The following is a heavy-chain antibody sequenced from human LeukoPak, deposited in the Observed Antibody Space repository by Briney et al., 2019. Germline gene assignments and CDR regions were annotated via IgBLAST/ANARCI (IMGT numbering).Heavy chain of an antibody. Sequence: GASVKVSCKASGGTFSSYAISWVRQAPGQGLEWMGGIIPIFGTASYAQKFQGRVTITTDESTSTAYMELSSLRSEDTAVYYCARGRRAAAGHWGNDAFDIWGQGTMVTVSS. CDR3: ARGRRAAAGHWGNDAFDI. J-gene: IGHJ3*02. CDR1: GGTFSSYA. V-gene: IGHV1-69*05. D-gene: IGHD6-13*01. CDR2: IIPIFGTA.